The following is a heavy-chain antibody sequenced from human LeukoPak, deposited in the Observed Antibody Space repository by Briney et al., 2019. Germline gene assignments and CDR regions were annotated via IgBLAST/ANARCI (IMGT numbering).Heavy chain of an antibody. CDR2: INPNSGGT. D-gene: IGHD4-17*01. Sequence: ASVKVSCKASGYTFTGYYMHWVRQAPGQGLEWMGWINPNSGGTNYAQKFQGRVTMTRDTSIRTAYMELSRLRSDDTAVYYCARDPRDDYGDYDGFDPWGQGTLVTVSS. CDR3: ARDPRDDYGDYDGFDP. V-gene: IGHV1-2*02. J-gene: IGHJ5*02. CDR1: GYTFTGYY.